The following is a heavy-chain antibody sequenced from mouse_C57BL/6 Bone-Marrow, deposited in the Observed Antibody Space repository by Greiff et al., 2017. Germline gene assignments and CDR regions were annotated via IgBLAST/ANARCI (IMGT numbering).Heavy chain of an antibody. V-gene: IGHV1-4*01. D-gene: IGHD6-1*01. CDR3: ASLCGLDY. J-gene: IGHJ2*01. CDR1: GYTFTSYT. CDR2: INPSSGYT. Sequence: QVHVKQSGAELARPGASVKMSCKASGYTFTSYTMHWVKQRPGQGLEWIGYINPSSGYTKYNQKFKDKATLTADKSSSTAYMQLSSLTSEDSAVYYCASLCGLDYWGQGTTLTVSS.